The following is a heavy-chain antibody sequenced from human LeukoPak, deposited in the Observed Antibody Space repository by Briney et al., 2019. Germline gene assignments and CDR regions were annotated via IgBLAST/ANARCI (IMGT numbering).Heavy chain of an antibody. CDR3: ARGGGGDYPHYYYYMDV. V-gene: IGHV7-4-1*02. CDR2: INTNTGNP. J-gene: IGHJ6*03. CDR1: GYTFTSYA. D-gene: IGHD4-17*01. Sequence: ASVKVSCKASGYTFTSYAMNWVRQAPGQGLEWMGWINTNTGNPTYAQGFTGRFVFSLDTSVSTAYLQISSLKAEDTAVYYCARGGGGDYPHYYYYMDVWGKGTTVTVSS.